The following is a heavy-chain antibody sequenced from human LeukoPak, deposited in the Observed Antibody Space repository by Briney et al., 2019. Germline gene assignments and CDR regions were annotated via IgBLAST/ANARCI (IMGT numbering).Heavy chain of an antibody. J-gene: IGHJ4*02. D-gene: IGHD3-10*01. CDR1: GFIFNNYG. Sequence: GGSLRLSCAASGFIFNNYGLVWVRQAPGKGLEWVSAISNDGGGTTYADFVKGRFTISRDNSKNTLYLQMNSLRAEDTAVYYCAKGFGPPRSAFDYWAREPWSPSPQ. CDR3: AKGFGPPRSAFDY. CDR2: ISNDGGGT. V-gene: IGHV3-23*01.